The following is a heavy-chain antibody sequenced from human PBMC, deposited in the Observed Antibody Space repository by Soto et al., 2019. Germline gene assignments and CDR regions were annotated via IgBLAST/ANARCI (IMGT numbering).Heavy chain of an antibody. J-gene: IGHJ4*02. CDR3: AKKVNSGPGSQYFDY. Sequence: GSLLLSCTASGFTVSSYSMSGVRQAPGKGLEWVSGFRTGGDDGTTYYADSVKGRFTISRDNSKNTLFLQMNSLRAEDTAIYYCAKKVNSGPGSQYFDYWGQGTLVTVSS. CDR1: GFTVSSYS. V-gene: IGHV3-23*01. CDR2: FRTGGDDGTT. D-gene: IGHD3-10*01.